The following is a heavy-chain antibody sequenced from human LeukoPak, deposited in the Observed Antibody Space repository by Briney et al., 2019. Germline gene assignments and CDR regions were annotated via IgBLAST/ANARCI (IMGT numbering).Heavy chain of an antibody. D-gene: IGHD2-21*02. Sequence: ASVKVSCQASGYTFTGYYMHWVRQAPGQGMEWMGWINPNSGGTNYAQKFQGRVTMTRDTSISTAYMELSRLRSDDTAVYYCASYCGGDCYSEDGMDVWGQGTTVTVSS. J-gene: IGHJ6*02. CDR2: INPNSGGT. V-gene: IGHV1-2*02. CDR3: ASYCGGDCYSEDGMDV. CDR1: GYTFTGYY.